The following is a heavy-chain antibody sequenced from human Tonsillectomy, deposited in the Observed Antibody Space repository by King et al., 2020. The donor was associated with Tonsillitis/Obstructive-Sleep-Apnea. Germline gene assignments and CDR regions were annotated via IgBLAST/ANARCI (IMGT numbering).Heavy chain of an antibody. D-gene: IGHD5-12*01. V-gene: IGHV5-51*01. CDR1: GYSFATYW. CDR2: INPDDSDS. Sequence: VQLVESGAEVRKPGEYLKISCKGSGYSFATYWIGWLRQVPGKGLEWMGIINPDDSDSRYSPSFQGQVTISADKSINTAYLQWSGLKASDTAMYYCARDIHGRAFAMWGQGTMVTVSS. CDR3: ARDIHGRAFAM. J-gene: IGHJ3*02.